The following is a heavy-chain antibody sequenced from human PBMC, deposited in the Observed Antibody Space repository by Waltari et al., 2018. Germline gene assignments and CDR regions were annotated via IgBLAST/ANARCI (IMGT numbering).Heavy chain of an antibody. D-gene: IGHD1-7*01. CDR3: ARPLAYNWNYPLDY. CDR2: TIPIFGTA. J-gene: IGHJ4*02. Sequence: QVQLVQSGAEVKKPGSSVTVSCKASGGPFSSYAISWVRQAPGQGLEWMGGTIPIFGTANYAQKFQGRVTITADESTSTAYMELSSLRSEDTAVYYCARPLAYNWNYPLDYWGQGTLVTVSS. CDR1: GGPFSSYA. V-gene: IGHV1-69*01.